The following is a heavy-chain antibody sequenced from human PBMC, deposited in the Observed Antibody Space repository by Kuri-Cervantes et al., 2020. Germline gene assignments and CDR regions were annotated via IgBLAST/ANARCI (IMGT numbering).Heavy chain of an antibody. Sequence: SETLSLTCTVSGGSISSSSYYWGWIRQPPGKGLEWIGSIYYSGSTYYNPSLKSRVTISVDTSKNQFSLKLSSVTAADTAVYYCARVNVLRFLEWLSGWVDPWGQGTLVTVSS. CDR2: IYYSGST. J-gene: IGHJ5*02. CDR1: GGSISSSSYY. V-gene: IGHV4-39*01. CDR3: ARVNVLRFLEWLSGWVDP. D-gene: IGHD3-3*01.